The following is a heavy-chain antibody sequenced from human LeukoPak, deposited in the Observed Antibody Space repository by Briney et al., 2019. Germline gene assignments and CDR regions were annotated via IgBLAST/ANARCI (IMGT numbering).Heavy chain of an antibody. D-gene: IGHD3-10*01. J-gene: IGHJ4*02. Sequence: RTGGSLRLSCVASGFTFSSYNMNWVRQAPGRGLEWVSYISSSSGTIYYADSVKGRFTISRDNAKNSLYLQMNSLRAEDTAVYYCARDGRGLGNYFDYWGQGTLVTVPS. V-gene: IGHV3-48*01. CDR1: GFTFSSYN. CDR2: ISSSSGTI. CDR3: ARDGRGLGNYFDY.